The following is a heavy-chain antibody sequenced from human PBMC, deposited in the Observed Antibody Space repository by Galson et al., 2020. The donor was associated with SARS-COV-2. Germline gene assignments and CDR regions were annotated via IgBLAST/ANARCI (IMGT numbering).Heavy chain of an antibody. CDR2: INHSGST. Sequence: SQTLSLTCAVYGGSFSGYYWSWIRQPPGKGLEWIGEINHSGSTNYNPSLKSRVTISVDTSKNQFSLKLSSVTAADTAVYYCARDFWSGREPQNWGQGNLVTVSS. J-gene: IGHJ4*02. CDR1: GGSFSGYY. D-gene: IGHD3-3*01. V-gene: IGHV4-34*01. CDR3: ARDFWSGREPQN.